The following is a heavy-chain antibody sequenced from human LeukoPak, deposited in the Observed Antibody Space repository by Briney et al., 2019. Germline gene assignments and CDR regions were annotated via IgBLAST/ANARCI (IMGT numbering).Heavy chain of an antibody. Sequence: PGGSLRLSCAASGFTFSSYAMSWVRQAPGKGLEWVSAISGSGGSTYYADSVKGRFTISRDNSKNTLYLQMNSLRAEDTAVYYCAKRVIQLSQAPSYYFDYWGQATLVTVSS. CDR2: ISGSGGST. V-gene: IGHV3-23*01. J-gene: IGHJ4*02. CDR1: GFTFSSYA. D-gene: IGHD5-18*01. CDR3: AKRVIQLSQAPSYYFDY.